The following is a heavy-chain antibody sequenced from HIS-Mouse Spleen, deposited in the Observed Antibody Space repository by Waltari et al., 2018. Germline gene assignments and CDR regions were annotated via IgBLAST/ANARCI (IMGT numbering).Heavy chain of an antibody. Sequence: QLQLQESGPGLVKPSETLSLTCTVSGGSISSSSYYWGWIRQPPGKGLEGIGSIYYSGRTDYNPSLKSRVTISVDTSKNQFSLKLSAVTAADTAVYYCAREIPYSSSWYDWYFDLWGRGTLVTVSS. J-gene: IGHJ2*01. CDR2: IYYSGRT. CDR3: AREIPYSSSWYDWYFDL. V-gene: IGHV4-39*07. CDR1: GGSISSSSYY. D-gene: IGHD6-13*01.